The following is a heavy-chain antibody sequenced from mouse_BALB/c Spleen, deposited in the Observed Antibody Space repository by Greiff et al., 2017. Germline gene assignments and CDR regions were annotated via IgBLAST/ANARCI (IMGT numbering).Heavy chain of an antibody. CDR2: IWAGGST. J-gene: IGHJ1*01. V-gene: IGHV2-9*02. CDR1: GFSLTSYG. CDR3: ARDPYYYGGSHWYFDV. Sequence: QVQLKESGPGLVAPSQSLSITCTASGFSLTSYGVHWVRQPPGKGLEWLGVIWAGGSTNYNSALMSRLSISKDNSKSQVFLKMNSLQTDDTAMYYCARDPYYYGGSHWYFDVWGAGTTVTVSS. D-gene: IGHD1-1*01.